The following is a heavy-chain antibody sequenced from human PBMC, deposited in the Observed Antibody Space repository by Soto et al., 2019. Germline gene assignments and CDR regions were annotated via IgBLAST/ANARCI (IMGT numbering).Heavy chain of an antibody. D-gene: IGHD1-26*01. J-gene: IGHJ4*02. V-gene: IGHV4-30-4*01. CDR3: ARWVLHSRKNTGFDY. CDR2: IYYSGST. CDR1: GGSISSGDYY. Sequence: QVQLQESGPGLVKPSQTLSLTCTVSGGSISSGDYYWSWIRQPPGKGLEWFGYIYYSGSTYYNPSLKSRVTISVDTSKNQFSLKLSSVTAADTAVYYCARWVLHSRKNTGFDYWGQGTLVTVSS.